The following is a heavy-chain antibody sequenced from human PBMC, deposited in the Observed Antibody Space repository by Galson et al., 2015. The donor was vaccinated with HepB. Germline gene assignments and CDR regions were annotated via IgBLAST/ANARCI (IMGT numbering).Heavy chain of an antibody. Sequence: PALVKPTQTLTLTCSFSGFSLSTYGMCVTWIRQPPGKAPEWLALIDWDDDKQYRTSLKARLTISKDTSKNQVVLTMTNMDPVDTATYFCARTIAARPYSWLDPWGQGTLVTVSS. J-gene: IGHJ5*02. D-gene: IGHD6-6*01. CDR2: IDWDDDK. CDR3: ARTIAARPYSWLDP. CDR1: GFSLSTYGMC. V-gene: IGHV2-70*01.